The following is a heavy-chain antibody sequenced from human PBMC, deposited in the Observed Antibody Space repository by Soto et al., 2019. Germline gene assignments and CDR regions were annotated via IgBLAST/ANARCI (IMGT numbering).Heavy chain of an antibody. J-gene: IGHJ6*02. Sequence: VQSGTEMKTPGASVKVTCKTSRYTFTGYYMHWVRQAPGRGLEWMGWIDPDSGDTNYVQKFQGRVTKTRDTSSATAYLEVSGLRRDDTAIYYCARSHSAYYYYGMDAWGQGTAVSVSS. CDR2: IDPDSGDT. CDR3: ARSHSAYYYYGMDA. V-gene: IGHV1-2*02. CDR1: RYTFTGYY.